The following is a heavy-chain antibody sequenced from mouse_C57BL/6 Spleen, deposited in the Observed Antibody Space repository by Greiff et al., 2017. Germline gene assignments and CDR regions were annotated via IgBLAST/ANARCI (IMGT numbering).Heavy chain of an antibody. J-gene: IGHJ4*01. Sequence: QVQLQQSGAELARPGASVKMSCKASGYTFTSYGISWVKQRTGQGLEWIGEIYPRSGNTYYNEKFKGKATLTAEKSSSTAYMELRSLTAEDSAVYVCARGYYYGSSLYAMDYWGQGTSVTVSS. D-gene: IGHD1-1*01. CDR3: ARGYYYGSSLYAMDY. CDR2: IYPRSGNT. CDR1: GYTFTSYG. V-gene: IGHV1-81*01.